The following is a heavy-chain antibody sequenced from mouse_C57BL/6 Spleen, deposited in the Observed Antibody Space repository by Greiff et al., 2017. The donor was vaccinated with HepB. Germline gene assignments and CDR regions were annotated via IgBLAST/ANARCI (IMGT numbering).Heavy chain of an antibody. J-gene: IGHJ1*03. Sequence: QVQLQQPGAELVKPGASVKLSCKASGYTFTSYWMHWVKQRPGQGLEWIGMIHPNSGSTNYNEKFKSKATLTVDKSSSTAYMQLSSLTCEDSAVYYCARRGGWLLRYFDVWGTGTTVTVSS. CDR1: GYTFTSYW. D-gene: IGHD2-3*01. CDR3: ARRGGWLLRYFDV. V-gene: IGHV1-64*01. CDR2: IHPNSGST.